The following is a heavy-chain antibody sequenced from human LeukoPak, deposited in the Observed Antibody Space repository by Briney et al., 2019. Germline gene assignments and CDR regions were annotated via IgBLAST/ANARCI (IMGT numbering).Heavy chain of an antibody. J-gene: IGHJ4*02. Sequence: GGSLRLSCAASGFTFSSYAMSWVRQAPGKGLEWVSAISGSGGSTYCADSVEGRFTISRDNSKNTLYLQMNSLRAEDTAVYYCARRAGAYSHPYDYWGQGTLVTVSS. CDR3: ARRAGAYSHPYDY. V-gene: IGHV3-23*01. CDR1: GFTFSSYA. D-gene: IGHD4/OR15-4a*01. CDR2: ISGSGGST.